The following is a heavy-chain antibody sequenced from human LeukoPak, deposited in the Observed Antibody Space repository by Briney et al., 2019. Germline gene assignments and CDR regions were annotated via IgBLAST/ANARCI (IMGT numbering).Heavy chain of an antibody. CDR2: IKQDGSEK. V-gene: IGHV3-7*01. CDR1: GFTFSSYW. CDR3: ASPYNWNDAAAFDI. D-gene: IGHD1-20*01. Sequence: GGSLRLSCAASGFTFSSYWMSLVRQAPGKGLEWVANIKQDGSEKYYVDSVKGRFTISRDNAKNSLYLQMNSLRAEDTAVYYCASPYNWNDAAAFDIWGQGTMVTVSS. J-gene: IGHJ3*02.